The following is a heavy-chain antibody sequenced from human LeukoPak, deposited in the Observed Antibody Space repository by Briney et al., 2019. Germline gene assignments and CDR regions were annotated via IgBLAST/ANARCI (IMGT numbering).Heavy chain of an antibody. CDR3: ARDDGLWFGEGTGFDL. CDR2: IYYSGST. J-gene: IGHJ2*01. D-gene: IGHD3-10*01. V-gene: IGHV4-39*07. Sequence: ASETLSLTCIVSGGSISSSSYYWGWIRQPPGKGLEWIGSIYYSGSTYYNPSLKSRVTISVDTSKNQFSLKLTSVTAADAAVYYCARDDGLWFGEGTGFDLWGRGTLVTVSS. CDR1: GGSISSSSYY.